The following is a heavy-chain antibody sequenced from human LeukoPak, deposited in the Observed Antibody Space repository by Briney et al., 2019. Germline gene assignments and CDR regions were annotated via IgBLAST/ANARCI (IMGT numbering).Heavy chain of an antibody. V-gene: IGHV4-59*01. CDR1: GGSISGYH. CDR3: ARVPRSYYYYYYMDV. CDR2: IYYSGSS. J-gene: IGHJ6*03. Sequence: SETLSLTCTVSGGSISGYHWSWIRQPPGKGLEWLGYIYYSGSSNYNPSLKSRVTISADTSKNQLSLKLSSVTAADTAVYYCARVPRSYYYYYYMDVWGKGTTVTVSS.